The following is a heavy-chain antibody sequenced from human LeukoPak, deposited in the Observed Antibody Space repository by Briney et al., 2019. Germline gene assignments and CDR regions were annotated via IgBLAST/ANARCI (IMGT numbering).Heavy chain of an antibody. V-gene: IGHV4-38-2*01. CDR2: IFCSVST. CDR3: ARYRNPSVTTADYFDY. CDR1: GYSISSGYY. D-gene: IGHD4-17*01. J-gene: IGHJ4*02. Sequence: SETLSLTCVVSGYSISSGYYWGWIRQPPGKGLEWIESIFCSVSTYYNPSLKSRATISVDMSKNHISFKLNSVTAADTAVYYCARYRNPSVTTADYFDYWGEGALVTVSS.